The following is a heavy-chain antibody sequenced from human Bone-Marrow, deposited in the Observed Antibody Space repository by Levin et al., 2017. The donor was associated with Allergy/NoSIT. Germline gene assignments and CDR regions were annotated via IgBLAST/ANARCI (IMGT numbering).Heavy chain of an antibody. J-gene: IGHJ6*02. Sequence: PPASVKVSCKASGYTFTSYAINWLRQAPGQGPEWMGWINTNNGNPRYAQGFTGRFVFSLDTSVSTANLQISSLKAEDTAVYYCASDITVRGSKAMDVWGQGTTVTVSS. CDR1: GYTFTSYA. D-gene: IGHD3-10*01. CDR2: INTNNGNP. V-gene: IGHV7-4-1*02. CDR3: ASDITVRGSKAMDV.